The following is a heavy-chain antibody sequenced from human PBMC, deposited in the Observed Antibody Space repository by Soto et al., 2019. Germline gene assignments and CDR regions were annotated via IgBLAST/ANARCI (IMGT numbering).Heavy chain of an antibody. J-gene: IGHJ3*02. CDR2: ISGSGGST. CDR1: GFTFSSYA. CDR3: AKGPDDSSGYPQDGAFDI. D-gene: IGHD3-22*01. Sequence: EVQLLESGGGLVQPGGSLRLSCAASGFTFSSYAMSWVRQAPGKGLEWVSAISGSGGSTYYADSVKGRFTISRDNSKNSLYLQMNSLRAEDTAVYYCAKGPDDSSGYPQDGAFDIWGQGTMVTVSS. V-gene: IGHV3-23*01.